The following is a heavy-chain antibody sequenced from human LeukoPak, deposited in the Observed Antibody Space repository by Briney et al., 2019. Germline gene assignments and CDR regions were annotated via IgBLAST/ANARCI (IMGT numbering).Heavy chain of an antibody. J-gene: IGHJ5*02. Sequence: SETLPLTCTVSGGSISSYYWSWIRQPPGKGLEWIGYIYYSGSTNYNPSLKSRVTISVDTSKNQFSLKLSSVTAADTAVYYCARGSVRGVIRSALDPWGQGTLVTVSS. D-gene: IGHD3-10*01. CDR1: GGSISSYY. CDR3: ARGSVRGVIRSALDP. CDR2: IYYSGST. V-gene: IGHV4-59*01.